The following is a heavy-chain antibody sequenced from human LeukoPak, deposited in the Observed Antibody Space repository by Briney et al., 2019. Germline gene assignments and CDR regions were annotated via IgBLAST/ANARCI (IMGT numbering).Heavy chain of an antibody. Sequence: GGSLRLSCTASGFTFGDYAMSWFRQAPGKGLEWVGFIRSKAYGGTTEYAASVKGRFTISRDDSKSIAYLQMNSLKTEDTAVYYCTRPPQPHSGSYSPFDYWGQGTLVTVSS. J-gene: IGHJ4*02. CDR3: TRPPQPHSGSYSPFDY. D-gene: IGHD1-26*01. CDR2: IRSKAYGGTT. CDR1: GFTFGDYA. V-gene: IGHV3-49*03.